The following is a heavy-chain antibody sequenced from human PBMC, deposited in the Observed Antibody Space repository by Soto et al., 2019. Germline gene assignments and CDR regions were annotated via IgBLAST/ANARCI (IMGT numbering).Heavy chain of an antibody. V-gene: IGHV4-30-4*01. CDR1: GGSISSGDYY. Sequence: SETLSLTCTVSGGSISSGDYYWSWIRQPPGEGLEWIGYIYYSGSTYYNPSLKSRVTISVDTSKNQFSLKLSSVTAADTAVYYCARVDHDPYGSGGYYFDYSGQGTLVTVSS. J-gene: IGHJ4*02. D-gene: IGHD3-10*01. CDR3: ARVDHDPYGSGGYYFDY. CDR2: IYYSGST.